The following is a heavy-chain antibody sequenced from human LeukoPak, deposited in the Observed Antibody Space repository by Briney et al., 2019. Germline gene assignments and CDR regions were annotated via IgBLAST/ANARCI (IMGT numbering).Heavy chain of an antibody. V-gene: IGHV3-23*01. J-gene: IGHJ5*02. CDR2: ISGRGITT. Sequence: GGSLRLSCAASGFTFSIYGMTWVRQAPGKGLEWVAGISGRGITTAYAESVEGRFTISRDNSKDTLYVQMDSLRVEDTAVYYCARGRHDELNWFDPWGQGTLVTVSS. CDR1: GFTFSIYG. D-gene: IGHD1-1*01. CDR3: ARGRHDELNWFDP.